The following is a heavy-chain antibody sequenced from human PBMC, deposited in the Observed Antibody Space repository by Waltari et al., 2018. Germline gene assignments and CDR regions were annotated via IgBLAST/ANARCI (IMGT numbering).Heavy chain of an antibody. Sequence: QLQLQESGPGLVKPSETLSLTCTVSGGPISSSSYYWGWIRQPPGKGLEWIGSIYYSGSTYYNPSLKSRVTISVDTSKNQFSLKLSSVTAADTAVYYCATTIAVAGLFDYWGQGTLVTVSS. CDR3: ATTIAVAGLFDY. CDR2: IYYSGST. CDR1: GGPISSSSYY. V-gene: IGHV4-39*07. J-gene: IGHJ4*02. D-gene: IGHD6-19*01.